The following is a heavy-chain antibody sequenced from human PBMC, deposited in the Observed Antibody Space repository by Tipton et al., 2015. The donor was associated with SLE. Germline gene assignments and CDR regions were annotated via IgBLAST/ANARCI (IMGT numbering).Heavy chain of an antibody. CDR3: ARRHYSGPFDS. Sequence: TLSLTCTVSGGSISSTNYFWNWIRQPAGKTLEWIGRIYAWGSTDYNPSLRSRVAMSLDTSKNQFSLKLNSVTAADTAVYYCARRHYSGPFDSWGQGTLVTVSS. CDR1: GGSISSTNYF. J-gene: IGHJ4*02. V-gene: IGHV4-61*02. D-gene: IGHD5-12*01. CDR2: IYAWGST.